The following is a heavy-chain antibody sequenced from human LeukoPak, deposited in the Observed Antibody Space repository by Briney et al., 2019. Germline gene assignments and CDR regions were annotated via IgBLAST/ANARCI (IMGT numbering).Heavy chain of an antibody. CDR2: INPSGGST. CDR3: ANLYGDLDY. V-gene: IGHV1-46*01. D-gene: IGHD4-17*01. CDR1: GYTFTSYY. Sequence: GASVKVSCKASGYTFTSYYVHWVRQAPGQGLEWMGIINPSGGSTSYAQKFQGRVTMTRDTSTSTVYMELSSLGSEDTAVYYCANLYGDLDYWGQGTLVTVSS. J-gene: IGHJ4*02.